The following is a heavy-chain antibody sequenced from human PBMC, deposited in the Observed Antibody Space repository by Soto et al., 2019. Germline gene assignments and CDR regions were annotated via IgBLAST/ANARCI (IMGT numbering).Heavy chain of an antibody. CDR3: AKDSSGQGDYYFDY. D-gene: IGHD4-17*01. J-gene: IGHJ4*02. CDR1: GFTFDDYV. CDR2: ISWNSGSI. Sequence: SLKISCAASGFTFDDYVMHWVRQAPGKGLEWVSGISWNSGSIAYADSVKGRFTISRDNAKNSLYLQMNSLRAEDTALYYCAKDSSGQGDYYFDYWGQGTLVTVSS. V-gene: IGHV3-9*01.